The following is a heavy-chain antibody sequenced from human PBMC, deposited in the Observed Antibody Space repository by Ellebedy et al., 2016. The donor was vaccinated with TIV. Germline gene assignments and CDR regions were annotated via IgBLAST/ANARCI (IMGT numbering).Heavy chain of an antibody. Sequence: SETLSLXXAVYGGSFSGYYWSWIRQPPGKGLEWIGEINHGGSTNYNPSLSSRVTISLDTSKNQFSLKLSSMTAADTAVYYCARTPRPSSGLLWFGFDYWGQGTLVTVSS. CDR3: ARTPRPSSGLLWFGFDY. J-gene: IGHJ4*02. CDR2: INHGGST. V-gene: IGHV4-34*01. CDR1: GGSFSGYY. D-gene: IGHD3-10*01.